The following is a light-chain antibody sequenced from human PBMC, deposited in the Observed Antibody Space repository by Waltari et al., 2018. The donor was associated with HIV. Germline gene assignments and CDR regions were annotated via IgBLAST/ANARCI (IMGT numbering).Light chain of an antibody. CDR2: GAS. CDR1: QSVSSGY. Sequence: EIVLTQSPGTLSLSPGEIATLSCRASQSVSSGYLAWYQQKPGQAPRLLIYGASSRATGIPDRFSGSGSGTDFTLTISRLEPEDFAVYYCQQYGSSPSITFGQGTRLEIK. CDR3: QQYGSSPSIT. V-gene: IGKV3-20*01. J-gene: IGKJ5*01.